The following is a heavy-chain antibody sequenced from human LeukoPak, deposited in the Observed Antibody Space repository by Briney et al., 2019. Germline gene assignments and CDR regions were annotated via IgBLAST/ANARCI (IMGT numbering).Heavy chain of an antibody. CDR3: ARDRRYSTSPYDAFDI. Sequence: SETLSLTCTVSGYSITSGYHWGWIRQPPGKGLEWIGGIHHSGSTYYNTSLRSRVTISVDTSKNQFSLKLSSVTAADTAVYYCARDRRYSTSPYDAFDIWGQGTMVTVSS. CDR1: GYSITSGYH. J-gene: IGHJ3*02. CDR2: IHHSGST. V-gene: IGHV4-38-2*02. D-gene: IGHD6-6*01.